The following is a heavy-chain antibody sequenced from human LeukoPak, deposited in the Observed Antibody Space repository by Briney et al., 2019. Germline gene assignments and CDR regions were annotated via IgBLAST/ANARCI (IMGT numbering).Heavy chain of an antibody. V-gene: IGHV3-30*18. CDR2: ISYDGSNK. J-gene: IGHJ4*02. Sequence: PGRSLRLSCAASGFTFSSYGMHWVRQAPGKGLEWVAVISYDGSNKYYADSVKGRFTISRDNSKNMVYLQMNNLRADDTAVYYCAKSVVVITFRFDDWGQGALVTVSS. CDR3: AKSVVVITFRFDD. CDR1: GFTFSSYG. D-gene: IGHD2-15*01.